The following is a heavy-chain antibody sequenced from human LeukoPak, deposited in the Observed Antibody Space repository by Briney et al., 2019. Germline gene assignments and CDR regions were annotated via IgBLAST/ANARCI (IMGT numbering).Heavy chain of an antibody. J-gene: IGHJ5*02. CDR2: INHSGST. V-gene: IGHV4-34*01. D-gene: IGHD2-15*01. Sequence: SETLSLTCAVYGGSFSGYYWSWIRQPPGKGLEWIGEINHSGSTNYNPSLKSRVTISVDTSKNQFSLKLSSVTAADTAVYYCARDHCSGGSCIVGNDPWGQGTLVTVSS. CDR1: GGSFSGYY. CDR3: ARDHCSGGSCIVGNDP.